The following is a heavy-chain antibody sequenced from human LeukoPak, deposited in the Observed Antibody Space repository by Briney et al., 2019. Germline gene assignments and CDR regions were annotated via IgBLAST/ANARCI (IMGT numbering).Heavy chain of an antibody. D-gene: IGHD6-13*01. J-gene: IGHJ4*02. CDR2: IYYTGST. V-gene: IGHV4-59*01. Sequence: PSETRSLTCTVSGGSISTYYWSWIRQPPGKGLEWIGYIYYTGSTNYNPSLKSRVTISVDTSKNQFSLKLSSVTAADAAVYYCARHQAEAGFRGDFDYWGQGTLVTVSS. CDR1: GGSISTYY. CDR3: ARHQAEAGFRGDFDY.